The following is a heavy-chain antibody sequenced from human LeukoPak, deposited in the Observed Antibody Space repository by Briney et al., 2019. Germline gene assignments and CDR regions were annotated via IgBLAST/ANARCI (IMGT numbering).Heavy chain of an antibody. J-gene: IGHJ6*03. CDR2: IYTSGST. D-gene: IGHD3-3*01. V-gene: IGHV4-61*02. Sequence: SETLSLTCTVSGGSISSGSYYWSWLRQPAGKGLEWIGRIYTSGSTNYNPSLKSRVTISVDTSKNQFSLKLSSVTAADTAVYYCARVYYDFWSGYYKSDYYYMDVWGKGTTVTVSS. CDR3: ARVYYDFWSGYYKSDYYYMDV. CDR1: GGSISSGSYY.